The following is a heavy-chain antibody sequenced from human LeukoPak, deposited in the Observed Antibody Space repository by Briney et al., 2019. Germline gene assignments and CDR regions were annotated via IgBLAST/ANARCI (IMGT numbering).Heavy chain of an antibody. Sequence: SETLSLTCAVSGGSMRSGDYSWSWIRQPPGKGLEWIGYIYHSGSTDYNPSLKSRVTISLDRSKNQFSLKLTSVTAADTAVYYCARAYYHVLTGFYSRSFDVWGQGTMVTDSS. CDR3: ARAYYHVLTGFYSRSFDV. J-gene: IGHJ3*01. CDR2: IYHSGST. CDR1: GGSMRSGDYS. D-gene: IGHD3-9*01. V-gene: IGHV4-30-2*01.